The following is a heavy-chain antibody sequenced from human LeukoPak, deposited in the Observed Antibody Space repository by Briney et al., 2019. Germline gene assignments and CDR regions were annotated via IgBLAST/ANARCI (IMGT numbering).Heavy chain of an antibody. V-gene: IGHV3-23*01. CDR2: ISGSGGST. D-gene: IGHD2-8*01. Sequence: PGGSLRLSCAASGFTFSSYAMSWVRQAPGKGLEWVSAISGSGGSTYYADSVKGRFTISRDNSKNTLYLQMNSLRAEDTAVYYCAKDEEGYCTNGVCYDRANYFDYWGQGTLVTVSS. J-gene: IGHJ4*02. CDR1: GFTFSSYA. CDR3: AKDEEGYCTNGVCYDRANYFDY.